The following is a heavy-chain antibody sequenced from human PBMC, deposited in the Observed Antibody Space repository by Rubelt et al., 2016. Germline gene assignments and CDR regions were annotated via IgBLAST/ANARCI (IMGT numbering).Heavy chain of an antibody. Sequence: QVQLQESGPGLVKPSETLSLTCAVSGDSMDNYYWSWIRQPPGKGLEWIGYIYYAGNTNYHPPLKSRVTVSLNASKSQFSLKLISVTAADTAVYYCAGGAGNYYNYWGQGTLVTVSS. CDR2: IYYAGNT. CDR1: GDSMDNYY. J-gene: IGHJ4*02. D-gene: IGHD3-10*01. CDR3: AGGAGNYYNY. V-gene: IGHV4-59*01.